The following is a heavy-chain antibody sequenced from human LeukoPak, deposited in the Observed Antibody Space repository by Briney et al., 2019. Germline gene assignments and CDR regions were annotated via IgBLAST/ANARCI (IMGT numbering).Heavy chain of an antibody. J-gene: IGHJ4*02. V-gene: IGHV3-23*01. CDR3: AKSYCSSGTCHSYLPYYFDY. D-gene: IGHD2-15*01. CDR1: GFTFSSYA. CDR2: ISDGGHST. Sequence: GGSLRLSCAASGFTFSSYAMSWVRQAPGKGRQWVSSISDGGHSTYFADSVRGRFTLSRDNSKNTLYLQMNSLRDEDTAIYYCAKSYCSSGTCHSYLPYYFDYWGQGTLVTVSS.